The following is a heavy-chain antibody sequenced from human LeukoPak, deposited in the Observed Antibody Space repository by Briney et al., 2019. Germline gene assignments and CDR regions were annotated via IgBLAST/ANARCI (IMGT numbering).Heavy chain of an antibody. CDR3: AKDLLNRFCSSGSCSVTHDF. V-gene: IGHV3-23*01. CDR2: ITGSTRTT. Sequence: GGSLRLSCAASGFMFNAYGMSWVRQAPGQGLEWVSSITGSTRTTYYADSVKGRFTMSRDNSRNTVYLQMNSLGAEDTAIYYCAKDLLNRFCSSGSCSVTHDFWGQGTLVTVSS. D-gene: IGHD2-15*01. J-gene: IGHJ4*02. CDR1: GFMFNAYG.